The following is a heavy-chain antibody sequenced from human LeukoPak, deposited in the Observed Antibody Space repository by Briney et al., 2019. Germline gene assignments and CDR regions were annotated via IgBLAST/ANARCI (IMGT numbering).Heavy chain of an antibody. CDR2: IYPGDSDT. D-gene: IGHD3-10*01. V-gene: IGHV5-51*01. CDR3: ARQANYYGSGSYYTGWFDP. J-gene: IGHJ5*02. CDR1: GYSFTSYW. Sequence: GESLKISCKGSGYSFTSYWIGWVRQMPGKGLEWMGIIYPGDSDTRYSPSFQGQVTISADKSISTAYLQWSSLKASDTAMYYCARQANYYGSGSYYTGWFDPWGQGTLVTVSS.